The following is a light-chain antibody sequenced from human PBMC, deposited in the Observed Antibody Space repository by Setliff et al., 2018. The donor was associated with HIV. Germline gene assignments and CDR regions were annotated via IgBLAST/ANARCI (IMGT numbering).Light chain of an antibody. Sequence: QSVLTQPPSESGTPGQRVTISCSGSNSNIRINTINWYQHLPGTAPILLIYANSQRPSRVPDRFSCSKSFTSASLSISGLQSEDYADYYCSSYAGSNNYVFGTGTKVTVL. CDR2: ANS. V-gene: IGLV1-44*01. CDR3: SSYAGSNNYV. CDR1: NSNIRINT. J-gene: IGLJ1*01.